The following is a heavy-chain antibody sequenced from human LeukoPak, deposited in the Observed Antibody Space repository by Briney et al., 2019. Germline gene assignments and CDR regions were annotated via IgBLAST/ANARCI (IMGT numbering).Heavy chain of an antibody. V-gene: IGHV4-59*01. D-gene: IGHD1-26*01. CDR2: IYYSGST. Sequence: SETLSLTCTVSGGSISSYYWSWIRQPPGKGLEWIGYIYYSGSTDSNPSLKGRVTISVDTSKNQFSLKLRSVTAADTAVYYCASIRGSYSIDYWGQGTLVTVSS. CDR3: ASIRGSYSIDY. CDR1: GGSISSYY. J-gene: IGHJ4*02.